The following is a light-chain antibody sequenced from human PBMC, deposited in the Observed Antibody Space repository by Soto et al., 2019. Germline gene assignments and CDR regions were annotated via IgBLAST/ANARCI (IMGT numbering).Light chain of an antibody. CDR2: GAS. CDR3: QQYGSSPRGT. V-gene: IGKV3-20*01. CDR1: QSVSSSY. J-gene: IGKJ2*01. Sequence: EIVLTQSPGTLSLSLGEKATLSCRASQSVSSSYLAWYQQKPGQAPRLLIYGASNRATGIPDRFSGSGSGTDFTLSICRLEPEDFAVYYCQQYGSSPRGTFGQGTKLEIK.